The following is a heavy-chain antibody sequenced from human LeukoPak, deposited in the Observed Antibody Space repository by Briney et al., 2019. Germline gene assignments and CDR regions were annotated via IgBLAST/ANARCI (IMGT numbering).Heavy chain of an antibody. V-gene: IGHV3-48*01. D-gene: IGHD6-19*01. CDR3: TRVLYSSGWYGDHY. CDR2: ISSSSSTI. Sequence: PGGSLRLSCAASGFTFSSYSMNWVRQAPGKGLEWVSYISSSSSTIYYADSVKGRFTISRDNAKNSLYLQMNSLRVEDTAVYYCTRVLYSSGWYGDHYWGQGTLVTVSS. J-gene: IGHJ4*02. CDR1: GFTFSSYS.